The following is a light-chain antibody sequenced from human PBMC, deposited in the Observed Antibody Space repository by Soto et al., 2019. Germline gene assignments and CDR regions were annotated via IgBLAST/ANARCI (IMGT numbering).Light chain of an antibody. CDR1: QSVGTN. CDR3: QQYSNWPYT. V-gene: IGKV3-15*01. CDR2: GAY. Sequence: EIVLTQSPATLSVSPGDRATLSCRASQSVGTNSAWYQQKPGQAPRLLIFGAYNRATGIPARSSGSGSGTEFTLTISSLQSEDFAVYFCQQYSNWPYTFGQGTKLEIK. J-gene: IGKJ2*01.